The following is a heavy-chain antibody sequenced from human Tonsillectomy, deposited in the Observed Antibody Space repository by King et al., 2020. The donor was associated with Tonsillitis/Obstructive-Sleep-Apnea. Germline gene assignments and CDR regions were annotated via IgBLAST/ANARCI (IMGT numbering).Heavy chain of an antibody. D-gene: IGHD3-10*01. Sequence: TLKESGPTLVKPTQTLTLTCTFSGFSLSTSGVGVGWIRQPPGKALEWLALIYWDDDKRYSPSLKSRRTITKDTSKNQVVLTMTNMDPVDTATYYCAHIRDDGAGTGIDWFDPWGQGTLVTVSS. CDR2: IYWDDDK. CDR3: AHIRDDGAGTGIDWFDP. J-gene: IGHJ5*02. CDR1: GFSLSTSGVG. V-gene: IGHV2-5*02.